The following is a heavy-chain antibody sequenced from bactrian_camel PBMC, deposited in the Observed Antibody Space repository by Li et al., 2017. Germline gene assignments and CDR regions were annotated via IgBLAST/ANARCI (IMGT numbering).Heavy chain of an antibody. J-gene: IGHJ4*01. CDR1: EHIYGTYC. CDR3: ARAPDDY. CDR2: IEPIGRT. Sequence: HVQLVESGGDSVQAGGSLRLSCAASEHIYGTYCMGWFRQAPGKEREKVAVIEPIGRTTYADSVKDRFTISKDNAQNTLYLQINSLKPEDTAVYYCARAPDDYWGQGTQVTVS. V-gene: IGHV3S55*01.